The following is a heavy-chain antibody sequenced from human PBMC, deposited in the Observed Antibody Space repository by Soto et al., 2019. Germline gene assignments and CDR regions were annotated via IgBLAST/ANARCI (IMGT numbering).Heavy chain of an antibody. D-gene: IGHD6-6*01. CDR1: GFTLSSYA. CDR2: IGGNTVDT. CDR3: VSGRWYGSSSGRLDY. J-gene: IGHJ4*02. Sequence: PGGSLRLSCAASGFTLSSYAMGWVRQAPGKGLEWVSGIGGNTVDTYYADSVKGRLTISRDNSKNTLWLQMNSLRAEDTAVYYCVSGRWYGSSSGRLDYWGQGTLVTVSS. V-gene: IGHV3-23*01.